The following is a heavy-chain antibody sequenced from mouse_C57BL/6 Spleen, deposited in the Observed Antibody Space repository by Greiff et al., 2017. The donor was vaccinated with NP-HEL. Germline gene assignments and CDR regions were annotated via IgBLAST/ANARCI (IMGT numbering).Heavy chain of an antibody. Sequence: VQLQQPGAELVMPGASVTLSCKASGYTFTSYWMHWVKQRPGQGLEWIGEIDPSGSYTYYNQKFKGKSTLTVDKSSSTADMQLSSLTSEDSAVYYCASSDSSSPFAYWGQGTLVTVSA. J-gene: IGHJ3*01. V-gene: IGHV1-69*01. D-gene: IGHD3-2*02. CDR1: GYTFTSYW. CDR2: IDPSGSYT. CDR3: ASSDSSSPFAY.